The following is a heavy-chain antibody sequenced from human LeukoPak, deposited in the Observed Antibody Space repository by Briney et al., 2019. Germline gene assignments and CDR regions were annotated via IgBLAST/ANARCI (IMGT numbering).Heavy chain of an antibody. CDR1: GFTFSSYT. CDR2: ISSSSSYM. Sequence: GGSLRLSCAASGFTFSSYTMNWVRQAPGKGLEWVSSISSSSSYMYYADSVKGRFTISRDNAKNSLYLQMNSLRAEDTAVYYCARDRDVPAIGMDVWGQGTTVTVSS. J-gene: IGHJ6*02. CDR3: ARDRDVPAIGMDV. V-gene: IGHV3-21*06.